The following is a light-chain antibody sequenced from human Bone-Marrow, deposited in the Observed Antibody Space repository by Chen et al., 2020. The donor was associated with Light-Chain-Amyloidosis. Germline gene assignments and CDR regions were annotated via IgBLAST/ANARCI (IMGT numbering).Light chain of an antibody. CDR3: VTGDDRLDNWM. V-gene: IGLV1-47*01. Sequence: QAALTQPPSASGTPGQRVTISCSGATSNIGSNDVHWYQHLPGTAPKLLIFRIHQRPSGVPDRFSGSTSGTTASLAISGLRSEDEGDYYCVTGDDRLDNWMFGGGTKLTVL. J-gene: IGLJ3*02. CDR1: TSNIGSND. CDR2: RIH.